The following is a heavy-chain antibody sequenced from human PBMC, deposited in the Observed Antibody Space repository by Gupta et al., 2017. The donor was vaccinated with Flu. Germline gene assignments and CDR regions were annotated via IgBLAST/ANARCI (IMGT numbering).Heavy chain of an antibody. CDR2: TI. CDR3: ARDGVVQLWPVGY. Sequence: TIYYADSVKGRFTISRDNAKNSLYLQMNSLRAEDTAVYYCARDGVVQLWPVGYWGQGTLVTVSS. J-gene: IGHJ4*02. V-gene: IGHV3-11*01. D-gene: IGHD5-18*01.